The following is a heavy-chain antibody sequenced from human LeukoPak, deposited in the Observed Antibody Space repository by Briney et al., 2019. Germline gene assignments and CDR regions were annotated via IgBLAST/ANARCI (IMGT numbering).Heavy chain of an antibody. D-gene: IGHD5-12*01. J-gene: IGHJ4*02. CDR2: IKSDGSWT. CDR1: GFSIRGYW. Sequence: GGSLRLSCAASGFSIRGYWMHWVRQAPGKGLMWVARIKSDGSWTNYADSVRGRFTISRDNAKNTLFLQMVGLRAEDTAIYYCVRDGDAYDFDLWGQGILVTVSS. V-gene: IGHV3-74*01. CDR3: VRDGDAYDFDL.